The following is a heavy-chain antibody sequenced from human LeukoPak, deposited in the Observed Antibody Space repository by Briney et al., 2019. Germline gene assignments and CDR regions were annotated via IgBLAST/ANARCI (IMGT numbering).Heavy chain of an antibody. CDR1: GGTFSSCA. Sequence: ASVKVSCTASGGTFSSCAISWVRQAPGQGLEWMGWISAYNGNTNYAQKLQGRVTMTTDTSTSTAYMELRSLRSDDTAVYYCARDGVTTNFDYWGQGTLVTVSS. D-gene: IGHD4-17*01. CDR2: ISAYNGNT. CDR3: ARDGVTTNFDY. V-gene: IGHV1-18*01. J-gene: IGHJ4*02.